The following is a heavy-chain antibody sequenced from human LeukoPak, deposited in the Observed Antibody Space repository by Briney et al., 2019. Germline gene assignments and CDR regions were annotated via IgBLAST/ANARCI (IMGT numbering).Heavy chain of an antibody. J-gene: IGHJ4*02. CDR1: GFTFSSYW. D-gene: IGHD6-13*01. V-gene: IGHV3-7*01. CDR3: ARDRFSSSWYYFDY. Sequence: GGSLRLSCAASGFTFSSYWMSWVRQAPGKGLEWVANIKQDGSEKYYVDSVKGRFTISRDNAKNSLYLQMNSLRAEDTAVYYCARDRFSSSWYYFDYWGQGTLVTVSS. CDR2: IKQDGSEK.